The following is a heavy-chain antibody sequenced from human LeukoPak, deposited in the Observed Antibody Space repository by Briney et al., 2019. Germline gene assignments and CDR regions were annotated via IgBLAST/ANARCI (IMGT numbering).Heavy chain of an antibody. Sequence: SETLSLTCTVSGGSIGSGSYYWSWIRQPAGKGLEWIGRIYTSGSTNYNPSLKSRVTISVDTSKNQFSLKLSSVTAADTAVYYCARVGYCGGDCPWGQGTLVTVSS. CDR3: ARVGYCGGDCP. CDR2: IYTSGST. J-gene: IGHJ5*02. D-gene: IGHD2-21*02. V-gene: IGHV4-61*02. CDR1: GGSIGSGSYY.